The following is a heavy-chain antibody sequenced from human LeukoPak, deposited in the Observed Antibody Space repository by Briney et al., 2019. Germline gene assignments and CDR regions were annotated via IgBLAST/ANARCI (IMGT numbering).Heavy chain of an antibody. V-gene: IGHV1-69*13. D-gene: IGHD2-2*01. CDR1: GGTFSSYA. J-gene: IGHJ6*03. CDR3: ARGVVPAANKNYYYYYYMDV. CDR2: IIPIFGTA. Sequence: SVKVSCKASGGTFSSYAISWVRQAPGQGLEWMGGIIPIFGTANYAQKFQGRVTITADESTSTAYMELSSPRSEDTAVYYCARGVVPAANKNYYYYYYMDVWGKGTTVTVSS.